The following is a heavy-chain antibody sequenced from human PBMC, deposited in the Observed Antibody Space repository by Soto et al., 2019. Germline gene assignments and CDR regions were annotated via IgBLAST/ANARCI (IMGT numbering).Heavy chain of an antibody. CDR2: IIPIFGTA. Sequence: QVQLVQSGAEVKKPGSSVTVSCKASGGTFSSYAISWVRQAPGQGLEWMGGIIPIFGTANYAQRFQGRVKITADESKSTAYMEPNSLRSDDRAVYYCAGGYSSSWAVWFDPWGQGALVTVSS. D-gene: IGHD6-13*01. J-gene: IGHJ5*02. CDR3: AGGYSSSWAVWFDP. CDR1: GGTFSSYA. V-gene: IGHV1-69*01.